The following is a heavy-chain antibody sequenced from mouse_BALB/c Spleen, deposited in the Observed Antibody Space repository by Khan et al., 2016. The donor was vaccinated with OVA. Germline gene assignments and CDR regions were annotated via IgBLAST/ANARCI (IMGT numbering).Heavy chain of an antibody. CDR1: GFSLSSYG. D-gene: IGHD2-10*01. V-gene: IGHV2-6-1*01. J-gene: IGHJ4*01. Sequence: QVQLMESGPGLVAPSQSLSITCTISGFSLSSYGIHWVRQPPGQGLEWLVVIWSDGSTTYNSTLKSRLSITKDNSKSQVFLKMNSLQTDDTAITYCARQPYYHYYDMDYWGQGTSITVSS. CDR3: ARQPYYHYYDMDY. CDR2: IWSDGST.